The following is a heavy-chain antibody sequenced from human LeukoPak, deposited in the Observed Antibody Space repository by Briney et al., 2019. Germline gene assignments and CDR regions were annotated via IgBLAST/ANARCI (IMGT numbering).Heavy chain of an antibody. CDR2: INPNSGGT. CDR1: GYTFTGYY. J-gene: IGHJ4*02. V-gene: IGHV1-2*02. CDR3: ARELDVGPITMIVVVMGY. D-gene: IGHD3-22*01. Sequence: ASVKVSCKASGYTFTGYYMHWVRQAPGQGLEWMGWINPNSGGTNYAQKFQGRVTMTGDTSISTAYMELSRLRSDDTAVYYCARELDVGPITMIVVVMGYWGQGTLVTVSS.